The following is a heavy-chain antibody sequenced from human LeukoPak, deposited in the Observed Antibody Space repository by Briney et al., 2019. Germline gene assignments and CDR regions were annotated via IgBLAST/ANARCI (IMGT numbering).Heavy chain of an antibody. Sequence: PGGSLRLSCTASRFTVSSNYMSWVRQAPGKGLEWVSVTYSGGNTDYADSVKGRFTISRDNSKNTVYLQMNSLRAEDTAVYYCAREGGDDRYFDYWGQGTLVTVSS. CDR3: AREGGDDRYFDY. V-gene: IGHV3-66*01. CDR1: RFTVSSNY. J-gene: IGHJ4*02. CDR2: TYSGGNT. D-gene: IGHD4-17*01.